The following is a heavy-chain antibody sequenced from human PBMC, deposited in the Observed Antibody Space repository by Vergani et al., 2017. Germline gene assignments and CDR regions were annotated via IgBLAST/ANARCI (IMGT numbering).Heavy chain of an antibody. J-gene: IGHJ4*02. CDR3: GRGDYGIVTGYRY. Sequence: QVQVVQSGAEVNKSGASVKVSCKTSGYTFSNYYMHWVRQAPGQGLEWMGIIIPSGGHTNYAQKFQGRVTMTRDTSTSTVYIRLSSLRSEDTAIYHGGRGDYGIVTGYRYWGQGTLVTVS. CDR2: IIPSGGHT. D-gene: IGHD3-9*01. V-gene: IGHV1-46*03. CDR1: GYTFSNYY.